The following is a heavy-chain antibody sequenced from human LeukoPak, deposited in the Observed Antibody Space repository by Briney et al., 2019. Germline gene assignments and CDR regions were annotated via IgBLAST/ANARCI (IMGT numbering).Heavy chain of an antibody. Sequence: ASVKVSCKASGGTFSSYAISWVRQAPGQGLEWMGRIIPILGIANYAQKFQGRVTITADKSTSTAYMELSSLRSEDTAVYYCAREGYDSSEEAFDIWGQGTMVTVSS. J-gene: IGHJ3*02. CDR2: IIPILGIA. CDR3: AREGYDSSEEAFDI. V-gene: IGHV1-69*04. CDR1: GGTFSSYA. D-gene: IGHD3-22*01.